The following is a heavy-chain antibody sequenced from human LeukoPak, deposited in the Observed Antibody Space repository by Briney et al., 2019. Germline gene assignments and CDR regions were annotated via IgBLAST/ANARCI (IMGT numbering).Heavy chain of an antibody. Sequence: GGSLRLSCAASGFTFSDYYMSWIRQAPGKGLEWVSYISSIGTIIYYADSVKGRFTISRDNAKTSLYMQMNSLRAEDTAVYYCARVEGSGWYDHGFDYWGQGTLVTVSS. D-gene: IGHD6-19*01. J-gene: IGHJ4*02. CDR3: ARVEGSGWYDHGFDY. CDR1: GFTFSDYY. CDR2: ISSIGTII. V-gene: IGHV3-11*04.